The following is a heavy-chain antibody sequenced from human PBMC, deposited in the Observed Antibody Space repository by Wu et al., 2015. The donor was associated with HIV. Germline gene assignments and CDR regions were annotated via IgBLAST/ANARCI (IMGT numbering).Heavy chain of an antibody. Sequence: QVQLVQSGAEVKKPGATVKVSCKASGYTFTSYGITWVRQAPGQGLEWMGWISGYNAKTNYAQNLQDRVTMTTDTSTSTAYMELSSLRSEDTAVYYCARGALENYYGSGSYGWFDPWGQGTL. V-gene: IGHV1-18*01. J-gene: IGHJ5*02. D-gene: IGHD3-10*01. CDR2: ISGYNAKT. CDR3: ARGALENYYGSGSYGWFDP. CDR1: GYTFTSYG.